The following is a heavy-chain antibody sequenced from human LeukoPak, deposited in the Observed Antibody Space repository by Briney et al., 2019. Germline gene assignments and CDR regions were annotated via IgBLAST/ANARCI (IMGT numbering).Heavy chain of an antibody. Sequence: SETLSLTCTVSGGSISNYYWSWIRQPAGKGLEWIGRIYSSGTTIYNPSLKSRVTMSVDTSKNQFSLKLSSVTAADTAVYFCTRRGGSSSSDWFDPWGQGTLVIVSS. CDR2: IYSSGTT. CDR3: TRRGGSSSSDWFDP. D-gene: IGHD6-6*01. V-gene: IGHV4-4*07. J-gene: IGHJ5*02. CDR1: GGSISNYY.